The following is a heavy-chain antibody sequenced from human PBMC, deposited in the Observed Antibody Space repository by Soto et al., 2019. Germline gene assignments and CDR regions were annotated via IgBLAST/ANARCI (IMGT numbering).Heavy chain of an antibody. D-gene: IGHD2-2*01. CDR3: ARQGSTGGMYSYGMAV. CDR1: GYSFTSYW. CDR2: IYPGDSDT. Sequence: PGESLKISCQGSGYSFTSYWIGWVRQMPGKGLEWMGIIYPGDSDTEYSPSFQGQVTISADKSISTAYLQWSSLKASDSAMYYCARQGSTGGMYSYGMAVWGQGTSVTVS. V-gene: IGHV5-51*01. J-gene: IGHJ6*02.